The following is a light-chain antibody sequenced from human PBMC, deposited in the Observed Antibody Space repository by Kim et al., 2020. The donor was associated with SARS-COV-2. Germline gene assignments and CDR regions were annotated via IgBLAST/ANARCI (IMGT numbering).Light chain of an antibody. J-gene: IGLJ2*01. V-gene: IGLV7-43*01. CDR1: TGAVYSGYY. CDR3: LLYYGGAQPV. CDR2: STS. Sequence: GAVTLTCASSTGAVYSGYYPKWFQQKPGQAPRALVYSTSNKRSWTPAPFSGALLGSKAALTLSGVQPEDEAEYYCLLYYGGAQPVFGGGTQLTVL.